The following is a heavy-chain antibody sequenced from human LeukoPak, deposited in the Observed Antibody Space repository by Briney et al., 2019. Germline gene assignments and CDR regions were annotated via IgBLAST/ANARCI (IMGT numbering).Heavy chain of an antibody. CDR1: GYSISSDYY. J-gene: IGHJ6*03. V-gene: IGHV4-59*01. D-gene: IGHD3-10*01. Sequence: PSETLSLTCTVSGYSISSDYYWGWIRQPPGKGLEWIGYIYYSGSTNYNPSLKSRVIISVDTSKNQFSLKLSSVTAADTAVYYCARVEEGYGSGRRENYYYYMDVWGKGTTVTISS. CDR2: IYYSGST. CDR3: ARVEEGYGSGRRENYYYYMDV.